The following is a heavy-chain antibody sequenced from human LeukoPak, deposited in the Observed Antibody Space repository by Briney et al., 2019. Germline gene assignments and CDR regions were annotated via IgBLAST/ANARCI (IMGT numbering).Heavy chain of an antibody. J-gene: IGHJ4*02. Sequence: QPGGSLRLSCAASGFTFSSYGMHWVRQAPGKGLEWVAVISYEGSNKYYADSVKGRFTISRDNSKNTLYLQMNSLRAEDTAVYYCAKDLGTACGYWGQGTLVTVSS. CDR2: ISYEGSNK. CDR3: AKDLGTACGY. CDR1: GFTFSSYG. V-gene: IGHV3-30*18. D-gene: IGHD2-21*02.